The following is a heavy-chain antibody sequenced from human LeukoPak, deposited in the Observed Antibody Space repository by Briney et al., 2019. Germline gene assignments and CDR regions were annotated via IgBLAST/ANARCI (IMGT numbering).Heavy chain of an antibody. Sequence: GGSLRLSCAASGFTFSSYWMSWVRQAPGKGLEWVANIKQDGSEKYYVDSLKGRFTISRDNAKNSLYLQMNSLRAEDTAVYYCARDRPPLWFGELYDYWGQGTLVTVSS. D-gene: IGHD3-10*01. CDR1: GFTFSSYW. J-gene: IGHJ4*02. CDR2: IKQDGSEK. CDR3: ARDRPPLWFGELYDY. V-gene: IGHV3-7*01.